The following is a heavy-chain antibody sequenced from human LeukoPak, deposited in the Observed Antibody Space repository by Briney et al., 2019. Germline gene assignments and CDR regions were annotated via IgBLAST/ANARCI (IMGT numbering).Heavy chain of an antibody. D-gene: IGHD3-10*01. V-gene: IGHV1-2*02. J-gene: IGHJ4*02. CDR3: ARVRNYYGSALFDY. CDR1: GYTFTGYY. CDR2: INPNSGGT. Sequence: ASVKVSCKASGYTFTGYYMHWVRQAPGQGLEWMGWINPNSGGTNYAQKFQGRVTMTRDTSISTAYMELSRLRSDDTAVYYCARVRNYYGSALFDYWGQGTLVTFSS.